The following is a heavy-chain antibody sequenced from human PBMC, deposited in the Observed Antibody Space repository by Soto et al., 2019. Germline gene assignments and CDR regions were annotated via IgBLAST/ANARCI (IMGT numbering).Heavy chain of an antibody. V-gene: IGHV3-23*01. CDR3: AKEGAVILTPFDF. Sequence: VGSLRLSCAAYGFTFRNYAMSWVRQAPGKGLEWVASLYGSGRGISYADSVRGRFTISRDNSKNTLYLQLNSLRAEDTAVYYCAKEGAVILTPFDFWGQGTLVTVSS. CDR2: LYGSGRGI. D-gene: IGHD3-3*01. J-gene: IGHJ4*02. CDR1: GFTFRNYA.